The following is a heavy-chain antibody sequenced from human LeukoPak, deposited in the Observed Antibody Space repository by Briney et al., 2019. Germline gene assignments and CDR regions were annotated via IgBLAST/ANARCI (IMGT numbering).Heavy chain of an antibody. J-gene: IGHJ6*03. D-gene: IGHD3-3*01. V-gene: IGHV3-23*01. CDR1: GFTFSSYA. Sequence: GGSLRLSCAASGFTFSSYAMSWVRQAPGKGLEWVSAISGSGGSTYYADSVKGRFTISRDNSKNTLYLQMNSLRAEDTAVYYCAKDTWSGYSYYYYYYMDVWGKGTTVTVSS. CDR3: AKDTWSGYSYYYYYYMDV. CDR2: ISGSGGST.